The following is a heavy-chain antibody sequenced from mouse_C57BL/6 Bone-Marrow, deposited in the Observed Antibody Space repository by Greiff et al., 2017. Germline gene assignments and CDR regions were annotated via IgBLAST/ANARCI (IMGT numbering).Heavy chain of an antibody. CDR3: ARRDGYPAGFAY. D-gene: IGHD2-3*01. Sequence: QVQLQQPGAELVKPGASVKLSCKASGYTFTSYWMHWVKQRPGQGLEWIGMIHPNSGSTNYNEKFKSKATLTVDKSSSTAYMQLRSLTSEDSAVYYCARRDGYPAGFAYWGQGTLVTVSA. V-gene: IGHV1-64*01. CDR2: IHPNSGST. CDR1: GYTFTSYW. J-gene: IGHJ3*01.